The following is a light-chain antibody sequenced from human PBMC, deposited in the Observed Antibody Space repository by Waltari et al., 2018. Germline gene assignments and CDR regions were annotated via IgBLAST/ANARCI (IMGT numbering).Light chain of an antibody. CDR3: QSADRGGTQEV. V-gene: IGLV3-25*03. CDR2: KDK. J-gene: IGLJ2*01. Sequence: SYELTQPPSMSVSPGQTARITCSGDALSSQYAYWYRQKPGQAPMVVMYKDKERPSGIPGRISGSTSGTTATLTISGVQAEDEADYYCQSADRGGTQEVFGGGTKLTVL. CDR1: ALSSQY.